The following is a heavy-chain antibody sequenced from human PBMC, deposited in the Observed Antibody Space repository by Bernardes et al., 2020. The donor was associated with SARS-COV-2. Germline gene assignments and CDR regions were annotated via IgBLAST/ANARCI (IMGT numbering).Heavy chain of an antibody. CDR2: ISPTSTYV. CDR1: GFTFSHYS. J-gene: IGHJ3*02. CDR3: AREGRDYGSGSYDAFDI. D-gene: IGHD3-10*01. Sequence: GGSLRLSCAASGFTFSHYSMNWVRQAPGKGLEWVSSISPTSTYVYYADSMKGRFTISRDNARNSLHLQMNSLRAEDTAVYYCAREGRDYGSGSYDAFDIWGQGTMVTVSS. V-gene: IGHV3-21*01.